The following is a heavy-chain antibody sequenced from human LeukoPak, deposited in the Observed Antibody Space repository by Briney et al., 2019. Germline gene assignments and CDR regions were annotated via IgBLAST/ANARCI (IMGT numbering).Heavy chain of an antibody. Sequence: PGGSLTLSCSASGFIFSSYAMHWVRQAPGKGLEYVSGISSNGGSTYYADSVKGRFTISRDNSKNTLYLQMSSLRGEDTAVYYCVKGYCNSTSCYAFDYWGQGTLVTVSS. J-gene: IGHJ4*02. V-gene: IGHV3-64D*09. CDR3: VKGYCNSTSCYAFDY. CDR2: ISSNGGST. D-gene: IGHD2-2*01. CDR1: GFIFSSYA.